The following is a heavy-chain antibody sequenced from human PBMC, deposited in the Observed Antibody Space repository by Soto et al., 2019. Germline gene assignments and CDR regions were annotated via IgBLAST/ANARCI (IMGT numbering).Heavy chain of an antibody. J-gene: IGHJ4*02. CDR2: IYQRGNT. D-gene: IGHD1-26*01. V-gene: IGHV4-31*03. CDR3: ARGWDSGLYFEN. Sequence: SETLCLTCTVSGDSIRSGGFYWSWIRQHPRRRLQWIGYIYQRGNTYYTPSLESRVSISVDTSKNQFSLKLSPVTAADTAVYYCARGWDSGLYFENWGEGTLVTV. CDR1: GDSIRSGGFY.